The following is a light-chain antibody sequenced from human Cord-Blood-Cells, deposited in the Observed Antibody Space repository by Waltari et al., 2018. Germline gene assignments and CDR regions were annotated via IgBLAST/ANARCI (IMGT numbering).Light chain of an antibody. CDR3: CSYAGSYTYV. CDR2: DVR. CDR1: SSDVGGYNY. V-gene: IGLV2-11*01. Sequence: QSALTQPRSVSGSPGQSVTISCTGTSSDVGGYNYFPWSQQHPGKAPKLMIYDVRKRPSGVPDRFSGSKSGNTASLTISGLQAEDEADYYCCSYAGSYTYVFGTGTKVTVL. J-gene: IGLJ1*01.